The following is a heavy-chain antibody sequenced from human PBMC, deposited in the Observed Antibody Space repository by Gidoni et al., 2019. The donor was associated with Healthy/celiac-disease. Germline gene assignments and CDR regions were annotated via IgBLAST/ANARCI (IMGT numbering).Heavy chain of an antibody. CDR3: ARYAPVGWFGENLEAFDI. CDR1: GGSISSGGYY. V-gene: IGHV4-31*03. D-gene: IGHD3-10*01. J-gene: IGHJ3*02. Sequence: QVQLQESGPGLVKPSQTLSLTCTVSGGSISSGGYYWSWIRQHPGTGLEWIGYIYDSGSTYYNPSLKGRVTISVDTSKNQFSLKLSSVTAADTAVYYCARYAPVGWFGENLEAFDIWGQGTMVTVSS. CDR2: IYDSGST.